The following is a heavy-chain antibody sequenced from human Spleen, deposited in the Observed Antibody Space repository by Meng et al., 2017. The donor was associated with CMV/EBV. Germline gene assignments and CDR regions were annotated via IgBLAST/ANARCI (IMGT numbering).Heavy chain of an antibody. CDR3: ARDYCSGGSCWFDP. V-gene: IGHV3-30-3*01. D-gene: IGHD2-15*01. CDR1: GFPFSGSA. J-gene: IGHJ5*02. CDR2: ISYDGSNK. Sequence: GEWVGLGGGFVPPGRSLSLSWASSGFPFSGSAMHWVRQAPGKGLEWVAVISYDGSNKYYADSVKGRFTISRDNSKNTLYLQMNSLRAEDTAVYYCARDYCSGGSCWFDPWGQGTLVTVSS.